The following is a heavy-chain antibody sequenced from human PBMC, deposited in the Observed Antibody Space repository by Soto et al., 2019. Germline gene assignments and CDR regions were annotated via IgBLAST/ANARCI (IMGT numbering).Heavy chain of an antibody. Sequence: QVQLQESGAGLVKPSRTLSLTCTVSGGSSSSGGSYWSWIRQHPGKGLEWIGYIYYSGSTYYNPAHKSRVTRTVDTSKNQFSLKLSSVTAAVTAVYSCARDREVVPHQCQFDYWGQGTLVTVSS. CDR2: IYYSGST. CDR3: ARDREVVPHQCQFDY. V-gene: IGHV4-31*03. J-gene: IGHJ4*02. D-gene: IGHD2-15*01. CDR1: GGSSSSGGSY.